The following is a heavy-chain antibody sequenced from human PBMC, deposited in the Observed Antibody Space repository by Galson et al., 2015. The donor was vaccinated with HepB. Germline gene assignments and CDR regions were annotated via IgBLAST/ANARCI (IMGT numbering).Heavy chain of an antibody. Sequence: SLRLSCAASGFTFSSYAMHWVRQAPGKGLEWVAVISYDGSNKYYADSVKGRFTISRDNSKNTLYLQMNSLRAEDTAVYYCASDVSVIAAAGIDGWFDPWGQGTLVTVSS. CDR3: ASDVSVIAAAGIDGWFDP. D-gene: IGHD6-13*01. V-gene: IGHV3-30*04. CDR2: ISYDGSNK. J-gene: IGHJ5*02. CDR1: GFTFSSYA.